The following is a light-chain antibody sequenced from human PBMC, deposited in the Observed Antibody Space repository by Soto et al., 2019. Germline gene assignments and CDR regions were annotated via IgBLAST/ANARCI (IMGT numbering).Light chain of an antibody. V-gene: IGLV2-23*01. Sequence: QSVLTQPASVSGSPGQSITISCTGTSSDVGSYNLVSWYQQHPGKAPKLMIYEGSKRPSGVSNRFSGSKSGNTASLTISGLQAEDEADYYCCSSAGSSTRQIVFGTGTKVTVL. J-gene: IGLJ1*01. CDR1: SSDVGSYNL. CDR3: CSSAGSSTRQIV. CDR2: EGS.